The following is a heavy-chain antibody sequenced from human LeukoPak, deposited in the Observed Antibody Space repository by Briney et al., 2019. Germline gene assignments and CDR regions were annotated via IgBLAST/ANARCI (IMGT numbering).Heavy chain of an antibody. J-gene: IGHJ4*02. D-gene: IGHD6-6*01. CDR3: ARAYSSSSLTLTL. CDR2: IIPIFGTA. Sequence: GASVKVSCKASGYTFTSYYMHWVRQAPGQGLEWMGGIIPIFGTANYAQRFQGRVTITADESTSTAYMELSSLRSEDTAVYYCARAYSSSSLTLTLWGQGTLVTVSS. CDR1: GYTFTSYY. V-gene: IGHV1-69*13.